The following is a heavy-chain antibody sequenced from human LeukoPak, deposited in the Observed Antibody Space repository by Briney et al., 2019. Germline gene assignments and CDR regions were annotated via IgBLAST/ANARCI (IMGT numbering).Heavy chain of an antibody. V-gene: IGHV3-64D*06. CDR3: VRGTDY. Sequence: GGSLRLSCSVSGFTFSTYVMHWVRQAPGKGLEYVSAISSNGDNTYYADSVKGRFTISRDNSKNTLYLQMSSLRADDTAVYYCVRGTDYWGQGTLVTVSS. CDR2: ISSNGDNT. J-gene: IGHJ4*02. CDR1: GFTFSTYV.